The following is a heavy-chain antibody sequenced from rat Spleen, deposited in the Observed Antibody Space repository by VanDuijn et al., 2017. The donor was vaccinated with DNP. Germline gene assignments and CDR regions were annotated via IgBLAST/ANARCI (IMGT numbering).Heavy chain of an antibody. D-gene: IGHD5-1*01. CDR1: GFTFNNYW. V-gene: IGHV5S13*01. J-gene: IGHJ1*01. Sequence: EVQLVESGGDLVQPGRSLKLSCVASGFTFNNYWMTWVRQAPTKGLEWVASISYDGGSTYYLDSVKGRFTISRDDAQDTLYLQVDSLRSEDTATYYCARGSGTYYWYFDFWGPGTMVTVSS. CDR2: ISYDGGST. CDR3: ARGSGTYYWYFDF.